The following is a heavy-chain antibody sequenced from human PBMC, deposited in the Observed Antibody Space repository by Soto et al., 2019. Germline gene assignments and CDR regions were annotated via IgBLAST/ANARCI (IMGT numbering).Heavy chain of an antibody. D-gene: IGHD3-3*01. CDR1: GGSVNGYY. V-gene: IGHV4-34*01. CDR2: INHTGGT. CDR3: ATRITVFGLLIPPFDP. J-gene: IGHJ5*02. Sequence: PSETLSLTCAVYGGSVNGYYLNWIRQPPGKGLEWIGEINHTGGTHYNPSLKSRVTMSVDTPKNQFSLRLSSVTAADTAIYYCATRITVFGLLIPPFDPWGQGTQVTVSS.